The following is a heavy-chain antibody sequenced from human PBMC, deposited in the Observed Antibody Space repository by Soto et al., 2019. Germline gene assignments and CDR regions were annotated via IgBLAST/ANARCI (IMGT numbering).Heavy chain of an antibody. CDR2: TYYRSKWYN. CDR1: VDNVASHSAA. Sequence: QTLSLTCAISVDNVASHSAAWDCILQTPSRVLEWLGRTYYRSKWYNDYAVSVKSRITINPDTSKNQFSLQLNSVTPEDTAAYYCARESGHSRRKARRPFDPWGQGTRVNVSS. V-gene: IGHV6-1*01. J-gene: IGHJ5*02. D-gene: IGHD6-25*01. CDR3: ARESGHSRRKARRPFDP.